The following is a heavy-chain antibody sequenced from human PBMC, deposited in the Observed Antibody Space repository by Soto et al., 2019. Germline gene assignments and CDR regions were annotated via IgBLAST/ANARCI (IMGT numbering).Heavy chain of an antibody. CDR3: ARVATSCSGGSCYYFDY. D-gene: IGHD2-15*01. V-gene: IGHV3-72*01. J-gene: IGHJ4*02. CDR2: TRNKANSYTT. Sequence: EVQLVESGGGLVQPGGSLRLSCAASGFTFSDHYMDWVRQAPGKGLEWVGRTRNKANSYTTEYAASVKGRFTISRDDSKTSLYLQMNSLKTEDTAVYYCARVATSCSGGSCYYFDYWGQGAQVTVSS. CDR1: GFTFSDHY.